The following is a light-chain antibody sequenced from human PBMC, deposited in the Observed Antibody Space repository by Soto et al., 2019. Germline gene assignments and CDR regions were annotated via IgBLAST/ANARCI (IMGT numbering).Light chain of an antibody. Sequence: DIQITPSPSSLSASVGDRVTITCRASQDISGWLAWYQQKPGKAPKIMIYAASSLQGGVPSRFSGSGSGTEFTLTISSLQPEDFATYYCQQASSFPPTFGQGTRLEIK. CDR1: QDISGW. CDR3: QQASSFPPT. V-gene: IGKV1-12*01. J-gene: IGKJ5*01. CDR2: AAS.